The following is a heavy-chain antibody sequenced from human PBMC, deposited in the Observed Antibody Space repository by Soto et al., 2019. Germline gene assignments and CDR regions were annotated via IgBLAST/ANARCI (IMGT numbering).Heavy chain of an antibody. D-gene: IGHD2-21*02. Sequence: SETLSLTCIVSGGSISSSSYFWGWIRQPPGKGLEWIGSIYYSGSTYYNPSLKSRVTVSVDTSKNQFSLKLSSVTAADTAVYYCARHPSDFWFDPWGQGTLVTVSS. CDR2: IYYSGST. CDR3: ARHPSDFWFDP. V-gene: IGHV4-39*01. J-gene: IGHJ5*02. CDR1: GGSISSSSYF.